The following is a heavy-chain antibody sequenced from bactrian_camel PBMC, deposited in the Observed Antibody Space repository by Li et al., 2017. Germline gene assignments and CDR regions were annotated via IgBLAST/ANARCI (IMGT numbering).Heavy chain of an antibody. CDR2: IDSAGST. D-gene: IGHD7*01. V-gene: IGHV3S53*01. CDR1: GYNFSIYA. CDR3: TTGDRRGRVGFCSGGARSS. Sequence: HVQLVESGGGSVQAGGSLRLSCLGSGYNFSIYAMGWFRQTVGKEREGVGDIDSAGSTVYADSVNGRFIISEDHAKDIVYLQMNNLKPEDTGMSYCTTGDRRGRVGFCSGGARSSWGQGTQVTVS. J-gene: IGHJ4*01.